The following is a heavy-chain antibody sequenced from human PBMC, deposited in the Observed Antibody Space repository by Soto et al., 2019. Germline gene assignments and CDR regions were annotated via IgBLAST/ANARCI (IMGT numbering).Heavy chain of an antibody. CDR3: AHVTASGIYYYYGMDV. CDR1: GFSLSSTGMC. J-gene: IGHJ6*02. V-gene: IGHV2-70*12. Sequence: SGPTLVNPTQTLTLTCTFSGFSLSSTGMCVSWIRQPPGKALEWLATIDWDEDKYYSTSLKTRLTLSRDTSKNQVVLTMTNMDPVDTATYYCAHVTASGIYYYYGMDVWGQGTTVTVSS. D-gene: IGHD6-13*01. CDR2: IDWDEDK.